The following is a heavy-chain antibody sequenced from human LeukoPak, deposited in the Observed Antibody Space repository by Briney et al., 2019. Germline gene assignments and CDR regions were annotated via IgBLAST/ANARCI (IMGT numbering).Heavy chain of an antibody. CDR1: GFLFEEFG. Sequence: RAGGSLRLSCAASGFLFEEFGMSWVRQPPGRGLEWGSGINWKGDTTHYADSVKGRFTIFRDDAKNSLSLQMNSLRAEDTAFYFCARRGGYCAGDCYPDYWGQGTLVTVSS. J-gene: IGHJ4*02. CDR2: INWKGDTT. V-gene: IGHV3-20*04. D-gene: IGHD2-21*02. CDR3: ARRGGYCAGDCYPDY.